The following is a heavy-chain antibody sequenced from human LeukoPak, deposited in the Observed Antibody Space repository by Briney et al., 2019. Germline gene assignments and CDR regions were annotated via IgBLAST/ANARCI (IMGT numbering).Heavy chain of an antibody. CDR3: ARGVRGNCFAY. J-gene: IGHJ4*02. V-gene: IGHV6-1*01. D-gene: IGHD1-26*01. CDR2: TYYRSQWYN. Sequence: SQTFSLTCAISGDSVSSNSSAWTWIRQSPSRGLEWMGRTYYRSQWYNDYAVSVKSRITIYPDTTKNQFSLQLSSVTPEDTAVYYCARGVRGNCFAYWGQGSLVIVSS. CDR1: GDSVSSNSSA.